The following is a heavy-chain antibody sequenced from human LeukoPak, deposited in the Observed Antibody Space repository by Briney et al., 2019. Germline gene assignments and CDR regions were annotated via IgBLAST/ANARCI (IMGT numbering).Heavy chain of an antibody. Sequence: GGSLRLSCAASGFTFSSYSMNWVRQAPGKGLEWVSSISSSSSYIYYADSVKGRFTISRDNAKNSLYLQMNSLRAEDTAVYYCARDYYDYVWGSVSDYWAREPWSPSPQ. J-gene: IGHJ4*02. D-gene: IGHD3-16*01. CDR3: ARDYYDYVWGSVSDY. CDR2: ISSSSSYI. V-gene: IGHV3-21*01. CDR1: GFTFSSYS.